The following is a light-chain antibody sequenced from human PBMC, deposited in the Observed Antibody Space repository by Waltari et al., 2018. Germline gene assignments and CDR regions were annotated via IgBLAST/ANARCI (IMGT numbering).Light chain of an antibody. J-gene: IGLJ1*01. Sequence: QSALTQPASVSGSPGQSITIPCTGTSSDVGGYKYVPWYQQHPGKAPKLMIYEVSNRPSGVSNRFSGSKSGNTASLTISGLQAEDEADYYCSSYTSSSTLVFGTGTKVTVL. CDR3: SSYTSSSTLV. CDR2: EVS. CDR1: SSDVGGYKY. V-gene: IGLV2-14*01.